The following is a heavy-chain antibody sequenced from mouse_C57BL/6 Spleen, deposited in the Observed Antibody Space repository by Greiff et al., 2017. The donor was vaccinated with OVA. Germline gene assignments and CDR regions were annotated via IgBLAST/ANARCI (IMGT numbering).Heavy chain of an antibody. CDR2: INPNNGGT. CDR3: ARGHYCSSPSYSFDY. CDR1: GYTFTDYY. V-gene: IGHV1-26*01. Sequence: EVQLQQSGPELVKPGASVKISCKASGYTFTDYYMNWVKQSHGKSLEWIGDINPNNGGTSYNQKFKGKATLTVEKSSSTAYMELLSLTSEDSAVSYCARGHYCSSPSYSFDYWGQGPTLTVSS. J-gene: IGHJ2*01. D-gene: IGHD1-1*01.